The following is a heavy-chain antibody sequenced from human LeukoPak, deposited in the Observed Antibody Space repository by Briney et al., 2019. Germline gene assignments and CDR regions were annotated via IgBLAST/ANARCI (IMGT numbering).Heavy chain of an antibody. Sequence: PGESLRLPCVASGVSFSNYSIHWVRQPPGKGLEWVSAISGSGGNIFYADSVKGRFAISRDNSKNTLYLQMTTVRAEDTAVYYCAKTYVDTTFFDSWGQGTRVTVPS. V-gene: IGHV3-23*01. CDR3: AKTYVDTTFFDS. CDR2: ISGSGGNI. D-gene: IGHD1-26*01. J-gene: IGHJ4*02. CDR1: GVSFSNYS.